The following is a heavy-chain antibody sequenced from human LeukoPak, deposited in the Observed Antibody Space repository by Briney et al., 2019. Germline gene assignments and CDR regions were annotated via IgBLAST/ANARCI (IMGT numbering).Heavy chain of an antibody. CDR3: ARATAVAGTVLDY. J-gene: IGHJ4*02. D-gene: IGHD6-19*01. CDR1: GGSISNYY. CDR2: IYTSGST. V-gene: IGHV4-4*07. Sequence: SETLSLTCTVAGGSISNYYWSWIRQPAGKGLEWIGRIYTSGSTNYNPSLKSRVTMSVDTSKNQFSLKLSSVTAADTAVYYCARATAVAGTVLDYWGQGTLVTVSS.